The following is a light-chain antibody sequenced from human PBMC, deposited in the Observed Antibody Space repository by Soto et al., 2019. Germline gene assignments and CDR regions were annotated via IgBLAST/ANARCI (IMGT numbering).Light chain of an antibody. V-gene: IGLV2-23*02. Sequence: QSALTQPASVSGSPGQSITISCTGTSSDVGNYNLVSWYQQHPGKAPKLMIFEVSKRPSGISNRFSGSKSGNTASLTISGLQAEDEADYYGCSYAGSSTFEVFGGGTKLTVL. J-gene: IGLJ2*01. CDR1: SSDVGNYNL. CDR2: EVS. CDR3: CSYAGSSTFEV.